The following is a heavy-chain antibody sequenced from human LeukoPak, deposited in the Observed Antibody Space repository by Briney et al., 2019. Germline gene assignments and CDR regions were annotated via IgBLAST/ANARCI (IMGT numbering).Heavy chain of an antibody. CDR2: ISSSGSTI. J-gene: IGHJ4*02. Sequence: PGGSLRLSCAASGFTFSDYYMSWIRQAPGKGLEGVSYISSSGSTIYYADSVKGRFTISRDNAKNSLYLQMNSLRAEDTAVYYCASRFGYSYAKGVDYRGQGTLVTVSS. CDR3: ASRFGYSYAKGVDY. D-gene: IGHD5-18*01. CDR1: GFTFSDYY. V-gene: IGHV3-11*04.